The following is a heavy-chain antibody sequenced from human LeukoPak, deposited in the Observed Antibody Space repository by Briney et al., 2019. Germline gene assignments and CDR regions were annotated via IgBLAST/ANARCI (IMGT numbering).Heavy chain of an antibody. D-gene: IGHD3-9*01. CDR2: INHSGST. CDR1: GGSFSGYY. CDR3: ASRSTYDILTGGFDY. J-gene: IGHJ4*02. V-gene: IGHV4-34*01. Sequence: SETLSLTCAVYGGSFSGYYWSWIRQPPGKGLEWIGEINHSGSTNYNPSLKSRVTISVDTSKNQFSLKLSSVTVADTAVYYCASRSTYDILTGGFDYWGQGTLVTVSS.